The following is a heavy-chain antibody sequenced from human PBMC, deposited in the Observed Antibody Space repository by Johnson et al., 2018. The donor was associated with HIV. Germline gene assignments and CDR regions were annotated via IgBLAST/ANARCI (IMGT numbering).Heavy chain of an antibody. CDR2: IRRKTNSNAT. J-gene: IGHJ3*02. D-gene: IGHD3-10*02. CDR1: GFLFSGSA. CDR3: TRQRGSITMWDAFDI. Sequence: VQLVESGGGLVQPGGSLKLSCAASGFLFSGSAMHWVRQASGQGLEWVGRIRRKTNSNATAYASSRKGRLTISRDESKNTAYLQMNSLKTEDTAVYYCTRQRGSITMWDAFDIWGQGTMVTVSS. V-gene: IGHV3-73*02.